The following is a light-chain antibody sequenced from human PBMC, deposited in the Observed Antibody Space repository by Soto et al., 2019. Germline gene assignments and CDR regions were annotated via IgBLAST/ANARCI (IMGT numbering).Light chain of an antibody. J-gene: IGKJ5*01. CDR1: QGISSY. CDR3: QQYHRASIT. CDR2: DAS. Sequence: DIQLTQSPSFLSASVGDRVTITCRASQGISSYLAWYQQKPGKAPKLLIYDASTLERGVPSRFSGTGSGIEFTLTISSLQPDDFATYYCQQYHRASITFGQGTRLEIK. V-gene: IGKV1-9*01.